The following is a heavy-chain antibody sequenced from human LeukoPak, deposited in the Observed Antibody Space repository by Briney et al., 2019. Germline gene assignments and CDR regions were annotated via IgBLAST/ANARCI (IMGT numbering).Heavy chain of an antibody. D-gene: IGHD1-7*01. V-gene: IGHV4-59*01. CDR1: GGSISSYY. Sequence: SETLSLTCTVSGGSISSYYWSWIRQPPGKGLEWIGYIYYSGSTNYNPSLKSRVTISVDTSKNQFSLKLSSVTAADTAVYYCASPLELPEQFDYWGQGTLVTVSS. J-gene: IGHJ4*02. CDR2: IYYSGST. CDR3: ASPLELPEQFDY.